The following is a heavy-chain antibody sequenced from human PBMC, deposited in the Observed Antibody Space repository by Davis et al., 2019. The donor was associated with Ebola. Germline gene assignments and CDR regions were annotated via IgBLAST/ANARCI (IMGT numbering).Heavy chain of an antibody. CDR2: IYYTGSA. D-gene: IGHD3-10*01. CDR1: GVSISRHY. Sequence: PSETLSLTCTVSGVSISRHYWSWIRQPPGKRLEWIGSIYYTGSAYYNSFLNSRVTISVDTSRNQFSLKLTSVTAADTAMYYCSERGSSVWGQGTLVTLSS. CDR3: SERGSSV. J-gene: IGHJ4*02. V-gene: IGHV4-59*11.